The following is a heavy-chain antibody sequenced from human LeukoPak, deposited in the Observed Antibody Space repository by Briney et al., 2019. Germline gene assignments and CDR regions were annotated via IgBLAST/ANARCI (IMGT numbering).Heavy chain of an antibody. CDR2: IYYDAGA. D-gene: IGHD4-23*01. V-gene: IGHV4-31*03. J-gene: IGHJ6*02. CDR1: GASTTTTTHY. Sequence: PSQTLSLTCTVSGASTTTTTHYWSWLRQHPGKGPEWIAYIYYDAGAYYNPSLASRVTISLDSSANQFSLTLSSVAAADTAVYYCARVAAVVLDYYYGMDVWGQGTTVTVSS. CDR3: ARVAAVVLDYYYGMDV.